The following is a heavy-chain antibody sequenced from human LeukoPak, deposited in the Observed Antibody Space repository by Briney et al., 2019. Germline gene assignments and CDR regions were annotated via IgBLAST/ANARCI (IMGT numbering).Heavy chain of an antibody. CDR3: AKANYDILTGSFDY. CDR1: GFTFSTKP. D-gene: IGHD3-9*01. Sequence: GGSLRLSFAASGFTFSTKPMSWFGQPPGRGLEWVSAISGSGGSTYYADSVKGRFTISRDNSKNTLYLQMNSLRAEDTAVYYCAKANYDILTGSFDYWGQGTLVTVSS. J-gene: IGHJ4*02. CDR2: ISGSGGST. V-gene: IGHV3-23*01.